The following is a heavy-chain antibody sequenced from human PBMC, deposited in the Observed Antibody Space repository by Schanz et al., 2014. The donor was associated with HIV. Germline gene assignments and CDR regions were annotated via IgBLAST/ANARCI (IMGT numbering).Heavy chain of an antibody. CDR3: AASMYNGSYGTHYYFDL. CDR1: GGTFTNYA. J-gene: IGHJ2*01. V-gene: IGHV1-69*12. Sequence: QVQLVQSGAEVKKPGSSVMVSCKTSGGTFTNYAISWVRQAPGQGLQWMGGIIPFFGTANYAQTLQGRLTITADESTGTAYIDLTSLRYEDTALYYCAASMYNGSYGTHYYFDLWGRGTLVTVSS. CDR2: IIPFFGTA. D-gene: IGHD1-26*01.